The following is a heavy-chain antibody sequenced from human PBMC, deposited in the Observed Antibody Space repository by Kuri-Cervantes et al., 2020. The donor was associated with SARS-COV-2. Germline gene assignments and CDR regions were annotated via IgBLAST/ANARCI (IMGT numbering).Heavy chain of an antibody. CDR3: ARAVRFLEWLPGDYFDY. V-gene: IGHV3-23*01. CDR2: ISGSGGST. Sequence: GGSLRLSCAASGFTFSSYAMSWVRQAPGKGLEWVSAISGSGGSTYYADPVKGRFTISRDNSKNTLYLQMNSLRAEDTAVYYCARAVRFLEWLPGDYFDYWGQGTLVTVSS. D-gene: IGHD3-3*01. CDR1: GFTFSSYA. J-gene: IGHJ4*02.